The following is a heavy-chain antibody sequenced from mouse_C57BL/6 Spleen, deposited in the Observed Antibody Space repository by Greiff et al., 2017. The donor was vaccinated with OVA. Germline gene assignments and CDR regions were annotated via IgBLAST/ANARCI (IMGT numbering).Heavy chain of an antibody. Sequence: VQLQQSGPELVKPGASVKISCKASGYAFSSSWMNWVKQRPGKGLEWIGRIYPGDGDTNYNGKFKGKATLTADKSSSTAYMQLSSLTSEDSAVYFCAREGSYDYFDYWGQGTTLTVSS. V-gene: IGHV1-82*01. D-gene: IGHD1-1*02. CDR3: AREGSYDYFDY. J-gene: IGHJ2*01. CDR2: IYPGDGDT. CDR1: GYAFSSSW.